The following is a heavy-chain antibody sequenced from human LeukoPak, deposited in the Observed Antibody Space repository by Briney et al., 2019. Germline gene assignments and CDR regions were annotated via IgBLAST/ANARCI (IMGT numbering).Heavy chain of an antibody. CDR2: ISGSGGST. J-gene: IGHJ4*02. CDR3: AKDAPGNVVVPAALFDY. V-gene: IGHV3-23*01. Sequence: PGGSLRPSCAASGFTFSSYAMSWVRQAPGKGLEWVSAISGSGGSTYYADSVKGRFTISRDNSKNTLYLQMNSLRAEDTAVYYCAKDAPGNVVVPAALFDYWGQGTLVTVSS. D-gene: IGHD2-2*01. CDR1: GFTFSSYA.